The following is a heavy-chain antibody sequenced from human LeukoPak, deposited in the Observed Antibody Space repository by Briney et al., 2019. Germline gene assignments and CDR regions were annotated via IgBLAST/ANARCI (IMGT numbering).Heavy chain of an antibody. Sequence: GGSLRLSCAASGFTFNNYAMSWVRQAPGKGLEWVSTISSSGGSTYYADSVKGRFTISRDNSKNTLYLQMNSLRADDTAVHYCAKRGVAGTFYFGYWGQGTLVTVSS. CDR3: AKRGVAGTFYFGY. CDR1: GFTFNNYA. CDR2: ISSSGGST. D-gene: IGHD6-19*01. J-gene: IGHJ4*02. V-gene: IGHV3-23*01.